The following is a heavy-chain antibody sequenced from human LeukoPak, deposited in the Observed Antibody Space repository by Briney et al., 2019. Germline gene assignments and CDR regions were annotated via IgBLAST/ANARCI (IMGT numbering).Heavy chain of an antibody. CDR1: GGSISSYY. V-gene: IGHV4-59*01. J-gene: IGHJ4*02. CDR2: IYYSGST. CDR3: ARIDFWSGYYWDY. D-gene: IGHD3-3*01. Sequence: SETLSLTCTVAGGSISSYYWRWIRQPPGKGLEWVGYIYYSGSTNYNPSLKRGVTISGDTSKNQFSLKLSSVTAADTAVYYCARIDFWSGYYWDYWGQGTLVTVSS.